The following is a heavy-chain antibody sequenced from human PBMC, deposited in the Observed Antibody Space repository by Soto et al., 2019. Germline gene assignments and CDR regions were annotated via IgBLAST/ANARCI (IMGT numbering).Heavy chain of an antibody. CDR2: ISAYNANA. CDR3: ARENSYFDY. Sequence: QIQLLQSGAEVKKPGASLKVTCKASGYTFRNFGITWLRQAPGQGLEWMGWISAYNANANYAQKFQGRLTMTADTSTSTAYMELRSLRSDDTAVYYCARENSYFDYWGQGTLVTVSS. J-gene: IGHJ4*02. V-gene: IGHV1-18*01. CDR1: GYTFRNFG.